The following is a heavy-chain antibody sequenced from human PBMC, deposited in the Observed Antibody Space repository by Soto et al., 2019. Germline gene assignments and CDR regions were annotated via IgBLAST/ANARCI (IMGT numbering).Heavy chain of an antibody. Sequence: LETLSLTCTVSGGSISSYYWSWIRQPAGKGLEWIGRIYTSGSTNYNPSLKSRVTMSVDTSKNQFSLKLSSVTAADTAVYYCARAGDPVLDYYYYGMDVWGQGTTVTVSS. CDR2: IYTSGST. CDR3: ARAGDPVLDYYYYGMDV. D-gene: IGHD3-16*01. CDR1: GGSISSYY. V-gene: IGHV4-4*07. J-gene: IGHJ6*02.